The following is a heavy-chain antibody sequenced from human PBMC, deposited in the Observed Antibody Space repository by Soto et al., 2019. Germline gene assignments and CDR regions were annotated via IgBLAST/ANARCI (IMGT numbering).Heavy chain of an antibody. V-gene: IGHV1-69*02. CDR3: XSRYCXSXSCYLDY. CDR2: IIPILGIA. D-gene: IGHD2-2*01. Sequence: QVQLVQSGAEVKKPGSSXKXSXXASGGTFSSYXISWVRQAPGQGLEWMGRIIPILGIANYAQKFQGRVTITADKSTSTAYMELSSLRSEDTAVYYXXSRYCXSXSCYLDYWGQGTLVTVSS. CDR1: GGTFSSYX. J-gene: IGHJ4*02.